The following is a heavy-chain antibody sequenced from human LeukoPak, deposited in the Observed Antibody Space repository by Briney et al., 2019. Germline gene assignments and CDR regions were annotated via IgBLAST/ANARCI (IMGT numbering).Heavy chain of an antibody. CDR3: ARESGYYYDSSGYTDAFDI. CDR2: IYTSGST. Sequence: PSQTLSLTCTVSGGSISSGSYYWSWIRQPAGKGLEWIGRIYTSGSTNYNPSLKSRVTISVDTSKNQFSLKLSSVTAADTAVYYCARESGYYYDSSGYTDAFDIWGQGTMVTASS. D-gene: IGHD3-22*01. J-gene: IGHJ3*02. CDR1: GGSISSGSYY. V-gene: IGHV4-61*02.